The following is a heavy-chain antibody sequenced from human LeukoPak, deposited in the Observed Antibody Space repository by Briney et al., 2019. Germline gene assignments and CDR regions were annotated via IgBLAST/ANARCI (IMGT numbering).Heavy chain of an antibody. D-gene: IGHD6-19*01. CDR2: IRYDGSNK. V-gene: IGHV3-30*02. CDR1: GFTFSSYG. CDR3: AKDLGGSGWYDAFDI. J-gene: IGHJ3*02. Sequence: PGGSLRLSCAASGFTFSSYGMHWVRQAPGKGLEWVAFIRYDGSNKYYADSVKGRFTISRDNSKNTLYLQMNSLRAEDTAVYYCAKDLGGSGWYDAFDIWGQGTMVTVSS.